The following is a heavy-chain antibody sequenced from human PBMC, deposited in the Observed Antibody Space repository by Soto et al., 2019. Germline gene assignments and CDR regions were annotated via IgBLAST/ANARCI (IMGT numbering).Heavy chain of an antibody. CDR2: VYSSGTT. V-gene: IGHV4-4*07. Sequence: SETLSLTCSVSGGSIDSYWWSWIRQPAGKGLEWIGRVYSSGTTDYNPSLNSRATLSVETSKNQFSLKLSSVTAADTTVYYCARDIGSYAYGEGYWGQGIQVTVSS. CDR1: GGSIDSYW. J-gene: IGHJ4*02. CDR3: ARDIGSYAYGEGY. D-gene: IGHD3-10*01.